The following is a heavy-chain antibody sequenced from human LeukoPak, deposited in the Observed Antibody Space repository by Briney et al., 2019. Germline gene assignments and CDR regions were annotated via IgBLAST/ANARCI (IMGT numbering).Heavy chain of an antibody. CDR1: GFTFSSYW. CDR2: INTDGSTT. CDR3: ASGLKSYTTSWYGDY. D-gene: IGHD6-13*01. Sequence: GGSLRLSCAASGFTFSSYWMHWVRQAPGKWLVWVSRINTDGSTTTYADSVQGRFTISRDNAKNTLYLQMNSLRAEDTAVYYCASGLKSYTTSWYGDYWGQGILVTVSS. J-gene: IGHJ4*02. V-gene: IGHV3-74*01.